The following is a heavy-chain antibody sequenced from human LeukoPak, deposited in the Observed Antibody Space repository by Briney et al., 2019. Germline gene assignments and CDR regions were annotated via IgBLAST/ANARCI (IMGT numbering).Heavy chain of an antibody. Sequence: ASVKVSCKASGYTFTGYYMHWVRQAPGQGLEWMGWINPNSGGTNYAQKFQGRVTMTRDTSISTAYMELSRLRSDDTAVYYCARVVTATDTGYYYYMDVWGKGTTVTVSS. D-gene: IGHD5-18*01. CDR2: INPNSGGT. CDR3: ARVVTATDTGYYYYMDV. CDR1: GYTFTGYY. V-gene: IGHV1-2*02. J-gene: IGHJ6*03.